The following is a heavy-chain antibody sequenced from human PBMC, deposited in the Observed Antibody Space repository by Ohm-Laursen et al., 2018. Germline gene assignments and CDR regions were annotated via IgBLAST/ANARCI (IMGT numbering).Heavy chain of an antibody. Sequence: SLRLSCTASGFTFSTYAMSWVRQAPGKGLEWISGISAGGSAPYYADSVKGRFTIFRDNSKNLLFLQMNSLTTEDTAVFYCAKMSSGWPPNAWGQGTLVTVSS. CDR1: GFTFSTYA. J-gene: IGHJ5*02. V-gene: IGHV3-23*01. CDR3: AKMSSGWPPNA. CDR2: ISAGGSAP. D-gene: IGHD6-19*01.